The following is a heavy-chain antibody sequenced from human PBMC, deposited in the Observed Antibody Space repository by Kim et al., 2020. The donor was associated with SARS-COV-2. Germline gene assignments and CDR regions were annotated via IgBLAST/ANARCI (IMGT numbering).Heavy chain of an antibody. CDR1: GFKFNTYS. Sequence: GGSLRLSCAASGFKFNTYSLNWVRQAPGKGPEWVSSISSSPNFIFYADSVRGRFTISRDNAKNTLYLEMNSLRVEDTAVYYCARIYYYYMDVWGKGTTVT. J-gene: IGHJ6*03. CDR2: ISSSPNFI. V-gene: IGHV3-21*06. CDR3: ARIYYYYMDV.